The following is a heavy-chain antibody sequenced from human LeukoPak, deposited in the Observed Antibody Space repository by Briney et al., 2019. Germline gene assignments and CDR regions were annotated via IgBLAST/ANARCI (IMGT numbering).Heavy chain of an antibody. CDR3: ARDILGYCSSTSCLRPTRYYYYGMDV. Sequence: GGSLRLSCAASGFTFSSYSMNWVRQAPGKGLEWVSSISSSSSYIYYADSVKARFTISRDNAKNSLYLQMNSLRAEDTAVYYCARDILGYCSSTSCLRPTRYYYYGMDVWGKGTTVTVSS. CDR1: GFTFSSYS. CDR2: ISSSSSYI. V-gene: IGHV3-21*01. D-gene: IGHD2-2*03. J-gene: IGHJ6*04.